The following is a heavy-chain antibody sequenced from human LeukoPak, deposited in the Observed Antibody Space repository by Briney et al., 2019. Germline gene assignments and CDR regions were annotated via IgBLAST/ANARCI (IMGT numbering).Heavy chain of an antibody. V-gene: IGHV4-61*01. J-gene: IGHJ4*02. CDR3: AREGEVGATDY. CDR2: IYYSGST. D-gene: IGHD1-26*01. CDR1: GGSVSSGSYY. Sequence: PSETLSRTCTVSGGSVSSGSYYWSWIRQPPGKGLEWIGYIYYSGSTNYNPSLKSRVTISVDTSKNQFSLKLSSVTAADTAVYYCAREGEVGATDYWGQGTLVTVSS.